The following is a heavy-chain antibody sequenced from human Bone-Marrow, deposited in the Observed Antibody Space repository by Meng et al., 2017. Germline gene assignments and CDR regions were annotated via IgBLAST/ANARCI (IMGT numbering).Heavy chain of an antibody. J-gene: IGHJ3*02. CDR2: IYYSGST. D-gene: IGHD6-19*01. CDR1: GGSISSSSYY. Sequence: SETLSLTCTVSGGSISSSSYYWGWIRQPPGKGLEWIGSIYYSGSTYYNPSLKSRVTILVDTSKNQFSLKLSSVTAADTAVYYCARVAVAGTFAFDIWGQGTMVTVSS. V-gene: IGHV4-39*07. CDR3: ARVAVAGTFAFDI.